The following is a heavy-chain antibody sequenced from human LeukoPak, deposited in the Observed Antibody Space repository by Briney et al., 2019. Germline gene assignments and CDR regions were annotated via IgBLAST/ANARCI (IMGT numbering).Heavy chain of an antibody. Sequence: PSETLSLTCTVSGGSISSYYWSWIRQPPGKGLEWIGYIYYSGSTNYNPSLKSRVTISVDTSKNQFSLKLSSVTAADTAVYYCARLVTMIEDDAFDIWGQGTMVTVSS. V-gene: IGHV4-59*08. CDR1: GGSISSYY. CDR2: IYYSGST. CDR3: ARLVTMIEDDAFDI. D-gene: IGHD3-22*01. J-gene: IGHJ3*02.